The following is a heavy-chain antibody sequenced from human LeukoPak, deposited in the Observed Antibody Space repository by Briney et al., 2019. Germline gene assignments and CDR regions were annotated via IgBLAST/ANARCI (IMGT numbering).Heavy chain of an antibody. CDR2: IYYTGST. D-gene: IGHD3-10*01. J-gene: IGHJ6*02. Sequence: PSETLSLTCSVSGASINSGGYYWSWIRQHPGKDLEWIGHIYYTGSTYYNPSLESRVTISLDTSKNQFSLKLSSVTAADTAVYYCARDSGRWFGELPQGMDVWGQGTTVTVSS. CDR1: GASINSGGYY. CDR3: ARDSGRWFGELPQGMDV. V-gene: IGHV4-31*03.